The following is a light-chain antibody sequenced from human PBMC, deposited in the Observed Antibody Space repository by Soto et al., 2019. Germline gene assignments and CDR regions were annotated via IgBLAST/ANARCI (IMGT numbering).Light chain of an antibody. CDR3: QQYGSSPWT. CDR1: QSVSSSY. J-gene: IGKJ1*01. CDR2: GAS. V-gene: IGKV3-20*01. Sequence: EIVLTQSPGTLSLSPGERATLSCRASQSVSSSYLAWYQQKPGQAPRLLIYGASSRATGIPDRFSGSGSGTDFTLTISRLEPKDFAVYYCQQYGSSPWTFGQGTKVVIK.